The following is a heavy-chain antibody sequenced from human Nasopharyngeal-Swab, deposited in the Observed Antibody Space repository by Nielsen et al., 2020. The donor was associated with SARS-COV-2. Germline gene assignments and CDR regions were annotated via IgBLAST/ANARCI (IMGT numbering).Heavy chain of an antibody. CDR3: ATSRKGDTGYEY. V-gene: IGHV5-51*01. D-gene: IGHD5-18*01. Sequence: GESLKISCKGSGYIFTDYWIAWVRQMPGEGLEWMGIIYTDGSDLRYSPSFRGQVTISADKSISTAFLQWSSLKAPDTAMYYCATSRKGDTGYEYWGQGTLVTVSS. CDR2: IYTDGSDL. J-gene: IGHJ4*02. CDR1: GYIFTDYW.